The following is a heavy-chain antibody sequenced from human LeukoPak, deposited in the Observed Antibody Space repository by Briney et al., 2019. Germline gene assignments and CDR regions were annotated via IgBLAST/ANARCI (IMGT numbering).Heavy chain of an antibody. V-gene: IGHV4-38-2*02. Sequence: MPSEALSLTCTVSGFSINTNYYWGWTRQPPGKGLEWIGSIHHSGNTSHNPSLRSRVIMSIDTSKNQFSLRLSSVTAADTAVYFCARTNWNPGDYWGQGMLVTVSS. J-gene: IGHJ4*02. CDR3: ARTNWNPGDY. D-gene: IGHD1-1*01. CDR2: IHHSGNT. CDR1: GFSINTNYY.